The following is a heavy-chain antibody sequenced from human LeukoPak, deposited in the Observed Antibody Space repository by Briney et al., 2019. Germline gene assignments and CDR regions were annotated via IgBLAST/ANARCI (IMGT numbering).Heavy chain of an antibody. Sequence: NPSETLSLTCTVSGGSISSSSYYWGWIRQPPGKGLEWIGYIYYSGSTNYNPSLKSRVTISVDTSKNQFSLKLSSVTAADTAVYYCARDVGSYYGRVDAFDIWGQGTMVTVSS. J-gene: IGHJ3*02. CDR3: ARDVGSYYGRVDAFDI. D-gene: IGHD1-26*01. CDR2: IYYSGST. V-gene: IGHV4-61*01. CDR1: GGSISSSSYY.